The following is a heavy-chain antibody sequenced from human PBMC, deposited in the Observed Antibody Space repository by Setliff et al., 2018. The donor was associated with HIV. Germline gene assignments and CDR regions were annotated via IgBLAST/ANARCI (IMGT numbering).Heavy chain of an antibody. J-gene: IGHJ4*02. CDR1: GFTFSDYS. CDR3: TRTSRAAY. V-gene: IGHV3-48*01. CDR2: INTISSTI. D-gene: IGHD6-25*01. Sequence: GESLKISCVASGFTFSDYSMNWVRQAPGKGLEWVSYINTISSTISYADSVKGRFTISRDNAKSSLYLQMNSLRAEDTAVYYCTRTSRAAYWGRGTLVTVSS.